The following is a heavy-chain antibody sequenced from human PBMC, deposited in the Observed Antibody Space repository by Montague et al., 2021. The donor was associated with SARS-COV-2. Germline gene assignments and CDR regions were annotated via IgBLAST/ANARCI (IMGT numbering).Heavy chain of an antibody. CDR2: ISAYNGNT. J-gene: IGHJ6*02. CDR1: GYPFTSYG. V-gene: IGHV1-18*01. CDR3: ARDDYYGSGSPLSGYGMDV. Sequence: SVKVSCKASGYPFTSYGISWVRQAPGQGLEWMGWISAYNGNTNYAQKLQGRVTMTTDTSTSTAYMELRSLRSDDTAVYYCARDDYYGSGSPLSGYGMDVWGQGTTVTVSS. D-gene: IGHD3-10*01.